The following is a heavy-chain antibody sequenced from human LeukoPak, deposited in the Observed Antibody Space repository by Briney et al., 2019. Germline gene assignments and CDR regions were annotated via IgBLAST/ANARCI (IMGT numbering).Heavy chain of an antibody. CDR2: IYSASST. V-gene: IGHV3-53*01. CDR1: GVTLSSNY. Sequence: GGSLRLSCAASGVTLSSNYMTWVRQAPGQGLEWVSVIYSASSTDYADSVKGRFTISRDDSKNTLYLQMHSLRAEDTAVYYCARGLYYLDYWGQGTLVTVSS. CDR3: ARGLYYLDY. J-gene: IGHJ4*02.